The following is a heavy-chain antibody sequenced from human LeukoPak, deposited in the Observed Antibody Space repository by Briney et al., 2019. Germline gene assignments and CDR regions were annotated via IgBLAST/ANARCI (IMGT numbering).Heavy chain of an antibody. CDR3: ASHCSGGSCHRYYYYGMDV. V-gene: IGHV3-7*01. CDR1: GFSFSRYW. J-gene: IGHJ6*02. CDR2: IRQDGSEK. Sequence: GGSLRLSCAASGFSFSRYWMSWVRQAPGKGLEWVANIRQDGSEKYYVDSVEGRFTISRDNAKNSLYLQMNSLRAEDTAVYYCASHCSGGSCHRYYYYGMDVWGQGTTVTVSS. D-gene: IGHD2-15*01.